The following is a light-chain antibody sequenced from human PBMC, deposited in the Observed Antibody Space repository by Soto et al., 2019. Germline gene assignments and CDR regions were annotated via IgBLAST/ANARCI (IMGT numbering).Light chain of an antibody. Sequence: EIVLTQSPGTLSLSPGGRATLSCRASQSVSSYLAWYQQKPGQAPRLLIYDASNRATGIPARFSGSGSGTDFTLTISSLEPEDFAVYYCQQRSNWPPLTFGQGTRLEIK. V-gene: IGKV3-11*01. CDR3: QQRSNWPPLT. CDR1: QSVSSY. CDR2: DAS. J-gene: IGKJ5*01.